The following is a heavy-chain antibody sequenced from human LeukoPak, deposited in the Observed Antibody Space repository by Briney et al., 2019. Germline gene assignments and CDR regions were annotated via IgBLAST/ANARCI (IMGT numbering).Heavy chain of an antibody. Sequence: PGGSLRLSCAASGFTVSSNYMSWVRQAPGKGLEWVSVIYSGGSTYYADSVKGRFTISRDNSKNTLYLQMNSLRAEDTAVYYCARAGGSYQGYNWFDPWGQGTLVTVSS. J-gene: IGHJ5*02. D-gene: IGHD1-26*01. CDR1: GFTVSSNY. CDR3: ARAGGSYQGYNWFDP. V-gene: IGHV3-53*01. CDR2: IYSGGST.